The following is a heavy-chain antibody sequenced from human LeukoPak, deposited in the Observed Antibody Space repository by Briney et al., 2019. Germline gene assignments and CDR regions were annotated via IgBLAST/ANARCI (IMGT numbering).Heavy chain of an antibody. J-gene: IGHJ4*01. V-gene: IGHV1-69*05. Sequence: AVKVSCKASGGTFSSYAISWVRQAPGQGLEWMGRIIPIFGTANYAQKLQGRVTITTDESTNTANMELSSLRSEDTAVYYCASDGDMITCGGVVYYFDYWGQGTLVTVSS. CDR2: IIPIFGTA. CDR1: GGTFSSYA. D-gene: IGHD3-16*01. CDR3: ASDGDMITCGGVVYYFDY.